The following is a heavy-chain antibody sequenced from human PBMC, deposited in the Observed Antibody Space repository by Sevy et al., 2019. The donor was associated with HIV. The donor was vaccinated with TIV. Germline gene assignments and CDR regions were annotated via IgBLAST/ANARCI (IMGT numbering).Heavy chain of an antibody. CDR3: VRYQPPMGYYYYGMDV. CDR2: ISSSSSYI. CDR1: GFTFSSYS. V-gene: IGHV3-21*01. Sequence: GGSLRLSCAASGFTFSSYSMNWVRQAPGKGLEWVSSISSSSSYIYYADSVKGRFTISRDNAKNSLYLQMNSLRAEDTAVYYCVRYQPPMGYYYYGMDVWGQGTTVTVSS. J-gene: IGHJ6*02.